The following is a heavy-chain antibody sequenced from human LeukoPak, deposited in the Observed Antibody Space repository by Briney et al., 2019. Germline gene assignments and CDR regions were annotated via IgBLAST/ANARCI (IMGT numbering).Heavy chain of an antibody. Sequence: SETLSLTCIVSGGSISSSTYYWGWIRQPPGKGLEWIGTVYYSGNTYYNPSLKSRVTISVDTSKNQFSLKLSSVTAADTAVYYCARQLDYGSGRSYGMDVWGQGTTVTVSS. V-gene: IGHV4-39*01. CDR3: ARQLDYGSGRSYGMDV. CDR2: VYYSGNT. CDR1: GGSISSSTYY. D-gene: IGHD3-16*01. J-gene: IGHJ6*02.